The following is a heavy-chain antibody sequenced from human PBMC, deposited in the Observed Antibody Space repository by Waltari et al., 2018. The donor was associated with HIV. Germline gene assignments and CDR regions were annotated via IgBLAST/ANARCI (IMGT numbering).Heavy chain of an antibody. J-gene: IGHJ4*02. CDR1: GGSISSSSYY. CDR2: IYYSGST. V-gene: IGHV4-39*01. CDR3: ARHYINSSSWHPYYFDY. Sequence: QLQLQESGPGLVKPSETLSLTCTVSGGSISSSSYYWGWIRQPPGKGLEWIGSIYYSGSTYYNPSLKSRVTISVDTAKNQFSLKMSSVTAADTAVYYCARHYINSSSWHPYYFDYWGQGTLVTVSS. D-gene: IGHD6-13*01.